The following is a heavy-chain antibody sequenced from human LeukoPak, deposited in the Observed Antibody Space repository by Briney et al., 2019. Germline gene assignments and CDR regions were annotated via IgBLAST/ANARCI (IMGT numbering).Heavy chain of an antibody. CDR2: IIPTLGIA. CDR1: GGTFSSYA. CDR3: AKTSDYDFWSGYYDY. Sequence: ASVKVSCKASGGTFSSYAISWVRQAPGQGLEWMGRIIPTLGIANYAQKFQGRVTITADKSTSTAYMELSSLRSEDTAVYYCAKTSDYDFWSGYYDYWGQGTLVTVSS. J-gene: IGHJ4*02. D-gene: IGHD3-3*01. V-gene: IGHV1-69*04.